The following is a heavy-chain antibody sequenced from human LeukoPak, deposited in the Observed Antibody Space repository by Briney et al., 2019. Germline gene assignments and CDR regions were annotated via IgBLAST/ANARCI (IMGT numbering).Heavy chain of an antibody. J-gene: IGHJ4*02. CDR3: ARGDY. V-gene: IGHV3-48*02. CDR1: GFTFSSYA. CDR2: ISSSSTII. Sequence: GGSLRLSCAASGFTFSSYAMNWVRQAPGKGLEWVSYISSSSTIIYNADSVKGRFTISRDNAKNSLFLQMNSLRDEDTAVYYCARGDYWGQGTLVTVSS.